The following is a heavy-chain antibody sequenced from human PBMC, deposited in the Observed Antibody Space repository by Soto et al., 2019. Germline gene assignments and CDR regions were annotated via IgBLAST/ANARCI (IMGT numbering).Heavy chain of an antibody. V-gene: IGHV3-30-3*01. CDR3: ARDSPYCSGGSCYTNNWFDP. J-gene: IGHJ5*02. CDR1: GFTFSSYA. Sequence: GESLKISCAASGFTFSSYAMHWVRQAPGKGLEWVAVISYDGSNKYYADSVKGRFTISRDNSKNTLYLQMNSLRAEDTAVYYCARDSPYCSGGSCYTNNWFDPWGQGTLVTVSS. D-gene: IGHD2-15*01. CDR2: ISYDGSNK.